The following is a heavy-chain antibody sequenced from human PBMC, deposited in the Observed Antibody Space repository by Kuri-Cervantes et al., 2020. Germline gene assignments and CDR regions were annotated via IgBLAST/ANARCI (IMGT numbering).Heavy chain of an antibody. CDR2: IYYSGST. D-gene: IGHD2-21*02. CDR1: GFSLSTSGVG. CDR3: ARVGDHCGGDCYGLFDY. J-gene: IGHJ4*02. Sequence: SGPTLVKPTQTLTLTCTFSGFSLSTSGVGVGWIRQPPGKGLEWIGYIYYSGSTYYNPSLKSRVTISVDTSKNQFSLKLSSVTAADTAVYYCARVGDHCGGDCYGLFDYWGQGTLVTVSS. V-gene: IGHV4-30-4*08.